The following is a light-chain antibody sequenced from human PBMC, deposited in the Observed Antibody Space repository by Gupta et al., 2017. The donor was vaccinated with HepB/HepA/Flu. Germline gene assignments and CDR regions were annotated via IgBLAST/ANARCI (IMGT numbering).Light chain of an antibody. CDR1: SSDVGGYNY. Sequence: QSALTQPASVSGSPGQSITISCTGTSSDVGGYNYVSWYQQPHGTPPILMREEVSDRPAGASNRCAATKAGKNALTNSSGHEAEDDAYYYCTSYKRSNTVLFGGGTKLT. CDR3: TSYKRSNTVL. CDR2: EVS. J-gene: IGLJ2*01. V-gene: IGLV2-14*01.